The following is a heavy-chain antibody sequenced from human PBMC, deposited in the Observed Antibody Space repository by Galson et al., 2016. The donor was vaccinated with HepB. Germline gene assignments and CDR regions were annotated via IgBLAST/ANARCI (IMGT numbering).Heavy chain of an antibody. Sequence: SVKVSCKASGYSFTSYGISWVRQAPGQGLEWMGWVSPWNGNTNYEQKFQGRVTMTTDTSTNTAYMELGSLRSDDTAVYYCARDEGDTYSSRSRGMDVWGQGATVTVSS. CDR2: VSPWNGNT. J-gene: IGHJ6*02. V-gene: IGHV1-18*01. CDR3: ARDEGDTYSSRSRGMDV. D-gene: IGHD3-22*01. CDR1: GYSFTSYG.